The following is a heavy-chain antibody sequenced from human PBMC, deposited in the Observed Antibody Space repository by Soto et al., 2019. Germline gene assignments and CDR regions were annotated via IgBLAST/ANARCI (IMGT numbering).Heavy chain of an antibody. CDR1: GFRFSTYA. J-gene: IGHJ3*02. CDR3: ANRQGLDGDAFDI. Sequence: GGSLRLSCAASGFRFSTYAMSWVRQAPGKGLEWVSGLFGGGDGIAYADSVKGRFTISRDGSNNTLYLQMHSLRAEDTAVYYCANRQGLDGDAFDIWGQGTMVTVSS. CDR2: LFGGGDGI. V-gene: IGHV3-23*01. D-gene: IGHD6-19*01.